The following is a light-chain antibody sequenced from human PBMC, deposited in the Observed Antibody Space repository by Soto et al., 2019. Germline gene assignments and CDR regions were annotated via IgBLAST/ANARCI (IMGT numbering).Light chain of an antibody. J-gene: IGKJ4*01. CDR2: GAS. Sequence: EVVLTQSPGILSLSPGERATLSCRASQSVSSNYLAWYQQRPGQAPRLLIYGASSRATGIPDRFSGSGSGAEFTLTISSLQSEDFAVYYCQHYVNWPLTFGGGTKVDIK. CDR3: QHYVNWPLT. V-gene: IGKV3-20*01. CDR1: QSVSSNY.